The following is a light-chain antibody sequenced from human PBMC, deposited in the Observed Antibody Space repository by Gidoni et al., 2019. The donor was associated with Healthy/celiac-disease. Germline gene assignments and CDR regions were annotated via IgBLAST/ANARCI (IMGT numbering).Light chain of an antibody. CDR1: QSVSST. J-gene: IGKJ4*01. V-gene: IGKV3-15*01. Sequence: DIVMTQSPATPSVSPGERATLPCRASQSVSSTLAWYQQKPGPAPRLLLYGASTRATGIPARFSGSGSGTEFTLTISSLQSEDFAVYYCQQYNNWPPVTFGGGTKVEIK. CDR3: QQYNNWPPVT. CDR2: GAS.